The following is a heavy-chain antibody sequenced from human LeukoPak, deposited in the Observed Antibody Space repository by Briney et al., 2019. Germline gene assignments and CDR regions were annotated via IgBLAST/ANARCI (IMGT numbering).Heavy chain of an antibody. Sequence: PGESLKISCKGSGYIFTNYWIGWVRQMPGKGLEWMGIIYPGDSHTTYSPSFQGQVTISADKSITTAYLQWSSLKASDTAMYYCARGPPWVAAVGQTAYFDYWGQGTLVTVSS. J-gene: IGHJ4*02. V-gene: IGHV5-51*01. CDR1: GYIFTNYW. CDR3: ARGPPWVAAVGQTAYFDY. D-gene: IGHD6-13*01. CDR2: IYPGDSHT.